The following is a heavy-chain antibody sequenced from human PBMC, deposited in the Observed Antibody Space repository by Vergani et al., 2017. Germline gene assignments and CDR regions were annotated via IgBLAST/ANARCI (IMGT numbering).Heavy chain of an antibody. CDR3: ARIRAVAGTLDYYYGMDV. CDR2: IKQDGSEK. D-gene: IGHD6-19*01. CDR1: GFTFSSYW. Sequence: EVQLVESGGGLVQPGGSLRLSCAASGFTFSSYWMSWVRQAPGKGLEWVANIKQDGSEKYYVDSVKGRFTISRDNAKNSLYLQMNSLRAEDTAVYYCARIRAVAGTLDYYYGMDVWGQGTTVTVSS. V-gene: IGHV3-7*01. J-gene: IGHJ6*02.